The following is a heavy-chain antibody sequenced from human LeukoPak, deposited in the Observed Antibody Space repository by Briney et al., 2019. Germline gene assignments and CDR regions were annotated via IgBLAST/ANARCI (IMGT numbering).Heavy chain of an antibody. CDR3: ARDGYNDFWSGYYPYYFDY. CDR2: IIPIFGTA. CDR1: GGTFSSYA. D-gene: IGHD3-3*01. Sequence: ASVKVSCKASGGTFSSYAISWVRQAPGQGLEWMGGIIPIFGTANYAQKFQGRVTITADESTSTAYMELSSLRSEDTAVYYCARDGYNDFWSGYYPYYFDYWGQGTLVTVSS. V-gene: IGHV1-69*13. J-gene: IGHJ4*02.